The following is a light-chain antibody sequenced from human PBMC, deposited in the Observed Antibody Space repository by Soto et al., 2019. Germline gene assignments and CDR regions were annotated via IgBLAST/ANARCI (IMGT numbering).Light chain of an antibody. Sequence: EIVMTQSPATLSVSPGERATLSCRASQSVSSNLAWYQQKPDQAPRLLNYGASTRATGIPARFSGSGSGTEFTLTISSLQSEDFAVYYCQQYNNWPLTFGGGTKVDIK. CDR1: QSVSSN. CDR3: QQYNNWPLT. CDR2: GAS. J-gene: IGKJ4*01. V-gene: IGKV3-15*01.